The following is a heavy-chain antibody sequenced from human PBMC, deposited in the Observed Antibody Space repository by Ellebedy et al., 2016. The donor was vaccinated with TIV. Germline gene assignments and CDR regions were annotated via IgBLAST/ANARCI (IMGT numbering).Heavy chain of an antibody. Sequence: ASVKVSCKTSGYIFVDYAIHWVRPAPGHGLEWLGWINTGNGNTFSSQKVQGRVTITRDKTATTAYMELSSLRPEDTAVYFCAREYWKPDYYDRVGVGAFDVWGQGTLVTVSS. J-gene: IGHJ3*01. V-gene: IGHV1-3*04. CDR2: INTGNGNT. CDR1: GYIFVDYA. CDR3: AREYWKPDYYDRVGVGAFDV. D-gene: IGHD3-16*01.